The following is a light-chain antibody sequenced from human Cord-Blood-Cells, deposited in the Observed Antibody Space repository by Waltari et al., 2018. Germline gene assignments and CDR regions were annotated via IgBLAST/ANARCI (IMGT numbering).Light chain of an antibody. CDR3: QQANSFPIT. CDR1: QGISSW. CDR2: AAS. J-gene: IGKJ5*01. V-gene: IGKV1D-12*01. Sequence: DIQMTQSPSSVSASVGDRVTITCRGSQGISSWLACYQQKPGKAPKLLFYAASSLQSGVPQRFSGGGSGTDFTLTISRLQPEDFATYYCQQANSFPITFGQGTRLEIK.